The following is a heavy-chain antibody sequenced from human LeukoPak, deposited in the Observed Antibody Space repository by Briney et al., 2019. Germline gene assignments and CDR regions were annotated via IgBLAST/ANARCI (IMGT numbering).Heavy chain of an antibody. D-gene: IGHD4-17*01. Sequence: PGGSLRLSCAASGFTFSDYYMSWIRQAPGKGLEWVSYISSSGSTIYYADSMKGRFTISRDNAKNSLYLQMNNLRAEDTAVYYCARGPDDYGDDYRRYWGQGTLVTVSS. CDR1: GFTFSDYY. V-gene: IGHV3-11*01. CDR3: ARGPDDYGDDYRRY. J-gene: IGHJ4*02. CDR2: ISSSGSTI.